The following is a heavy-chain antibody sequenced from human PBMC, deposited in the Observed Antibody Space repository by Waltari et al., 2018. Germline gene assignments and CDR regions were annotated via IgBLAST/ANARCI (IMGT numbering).Heavy chain of an antibody. CDR2: IYYSGST. CDR3: ARDASTYYYDSSGYYDH. Sequence: QVQLPESGPGLVKPSETLSLTCTVSGGSISSYYWSWIRQPPGKGLEWIGYIYYSGSTNYNPSLKSRVTISVDTSKNQFSLKLSSVTAADTAVYYCARDASTYYYDSSGYYDHWGQGTLVTVSS. V-gene: IGHV4-59*01. J-gene: IGHJ1*01. CDR1: GGSISSYY. D-gene: IGHD3-22*01.